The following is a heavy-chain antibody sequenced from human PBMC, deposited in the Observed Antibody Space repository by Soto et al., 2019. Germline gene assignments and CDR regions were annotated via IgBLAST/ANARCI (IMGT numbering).Heavy chain of an antibody. Sequence: QITLKESGPTLVKPTQTLTLTCTFSGFSLSTSGVGVGWIRQPPGKALEWLALIYWDDDKRYSPSLKSRLTITKDTSKNQVVLTMTNMDPVDTATYYCAHTRPSGRWLQLREAWDYWGQGTLVTVSS. D-gene: IGHD5-12*01. J-gene: IGHJ4*02. CDR2: IYWDDDK. V-gene: IGHV2-5*02. CDR1: GFSLSTSGVG. CDR3: AHTRPSGRWLQLREAWDY.